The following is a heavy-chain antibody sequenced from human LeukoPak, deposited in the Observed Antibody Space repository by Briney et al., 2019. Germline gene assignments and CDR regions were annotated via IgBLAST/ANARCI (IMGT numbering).Heavy chain of an antibody. Sequence: PSETLSLTCTVSGGSISSSSYYWSWIRQPPGKGLEWIGEINHSGSTNYNPSLKSRVTISVDTSKNQFSLKLSSVTAADTAVYYCARIPGYYFDYWGQGTLVTVSS. J-gene: IGHJ4*02. V-gene: IGHV4-39*07. CDR3: ARIPGYYFDY. CDR1: GGSISSSSYY. D-gene: IGHD1-14*01. CDR2: INHSGST.